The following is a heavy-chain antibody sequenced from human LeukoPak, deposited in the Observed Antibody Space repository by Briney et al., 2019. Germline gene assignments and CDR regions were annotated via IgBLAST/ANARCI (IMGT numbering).Heavy chain of an antibody. D-gene: IGHD6-19*01. CDR3: ARDVGYSSGWYVDY. J-gene: IGHJ4*02. CDR2: INHSGST. V-gene: IGHV4-34*01. CDR1: GGSFSGYY. Sequence: SETLSLTCAVYGGSFSGYYWSWIRQPPGKGLEWIGEINHSGSTNYNPSLKSRVTISVDTSKNQFSLKLSSVTAADTAVYYCARDVGYSSGWYVDYWGQGTLVTVSS.